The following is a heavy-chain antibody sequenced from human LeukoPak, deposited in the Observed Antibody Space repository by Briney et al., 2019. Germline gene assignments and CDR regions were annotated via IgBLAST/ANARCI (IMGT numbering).Heavy chain of an antibody. D-gene: IGHD5-24*01. Sequence: PGRSLRLSCAASGFTFSSYGMHWVRQAPDKGLEWVAVIWYDGSNKYYADSVKGRFTISRDNSKNTLYLQMNSLRAEDTAVYYCASNVGDGYNGLGYWGQGTLVTVSS. CDR2: IWYDGSNK. V-gene: IGHV3-33*01. J-gene: IGHJ4*02. CDR1: GFTFSSYG. CDR3: ASNVGDGYNGLGY.